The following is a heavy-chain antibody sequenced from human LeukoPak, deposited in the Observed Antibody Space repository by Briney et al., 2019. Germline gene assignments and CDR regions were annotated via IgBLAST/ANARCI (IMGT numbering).Heavy chain of an antibody. D-gene: IGHD3-10*01. V-gene: IGHV3-30*02. Sequence: PGGSLRLSCAASGFPFSSYGMHWVRQAPGKGLEWVAFMRYDGSNKYYADSGKGRFTISGDNSKNTLFMQMNSLRAEDTAVYYCAKEVGVYGSGSYYIVKYYFDYWGQGTLVTVSS. CDR2: MRYDGSNK. CDR3: AKEVGVYGSGSYYIVKYYFDY. J-gene: IGHJ4*02. CDR1: GFPFSSYG.